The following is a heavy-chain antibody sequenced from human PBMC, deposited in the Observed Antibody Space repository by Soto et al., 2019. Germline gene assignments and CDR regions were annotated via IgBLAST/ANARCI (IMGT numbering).Heavy chain of an antibody. CDR2: IYGSGGST. D-gene: IGHD5-12*01. J-gene: IGHJ4*02. V-gene: IGHV3-23*01. CDR3: ARKDVAFDY. CDR1: GFTFKNYA. Sequence: GGSLRLSCAASGFTFKNYAMTWVRQAPGKGLEWVSLIYGSGGSTDYADSVKGRFTISRDNSKNMLYVQMNSQRDEDTAVYYCARKDVAFDYWGQGIPVTVSS.